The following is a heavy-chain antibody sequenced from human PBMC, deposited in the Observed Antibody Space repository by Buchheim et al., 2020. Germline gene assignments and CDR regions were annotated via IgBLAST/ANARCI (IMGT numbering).Heavy chain of an antibody. CDR2: IYYSGST. V-gene: IGHV4-39*07. D-gene: IGHD2-15*01. Sequence: QLQLQESGPGLVKPSETLSLTCTVSGGSVTSSSYYWGWIRQPPEKGLEWIGTIYYSGSTYYNPSLKSRVTISIDASKMQFFLELSSVTAADTAVYYCARDPEGSCSGGICYSISFDPWGQGTL. CDR3: ARDPEGSCSGGICYSISFDP. CDR1: GGSVTSSSYY. J-gene: IGHJ5*02.